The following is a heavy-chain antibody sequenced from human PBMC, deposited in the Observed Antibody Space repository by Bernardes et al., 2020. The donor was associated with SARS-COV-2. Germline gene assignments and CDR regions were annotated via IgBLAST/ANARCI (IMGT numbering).Heavy chain of an antibody. Sequence: GGSLRLSCAASGLTFGIFAMPWVRQAPGKGLEWVATISGGGEATFYADSVKGRFTISRDNSKNTVNLQMNSLRTEDTAVYYCAKGGHFSPFDYWGQGTRVTVSS. CDR3: AKGGHFSPFDY. D-gene: IGHD5-12*01. J-gene: IGHJ4*02. CDR1: GLTFGIFA. V-gene: IGHV3-23*01. CDR2: ISGGGEAT.